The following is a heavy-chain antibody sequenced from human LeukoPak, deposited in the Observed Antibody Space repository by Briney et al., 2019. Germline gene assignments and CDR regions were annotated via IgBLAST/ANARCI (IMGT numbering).Heavy chain of an antibody. V-gene: IGHV4-30-4*08. D-gene: IGHD3-3*01. CDR3: ARIRRPHWYLDL. Sequence: LRLSCAASGFTFSDYSMSWIRQPPGKGLELVGFIYYSGSTKYNPSLKSRVTISAATSKTQFSLRLSYATAADTAVYYCARIRRPHWYLDLWGRGTLVTVSS. J-gene: IGHJ2*01. CDR2: IYYSGST. CDR1: GFTFSDYS.